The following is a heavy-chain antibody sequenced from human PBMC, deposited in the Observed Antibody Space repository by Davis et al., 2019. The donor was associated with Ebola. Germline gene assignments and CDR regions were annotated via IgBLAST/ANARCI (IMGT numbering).Heavy chain of an antibody. D-gene: IGHD2-2*02. V-gene: IGHV3-23*01. CDR1: GFTFSSYA. Sequence: PGGSLRLSCAASGFTFSSYAMSWVRQAPGKGLEWVSGISGSGGGTYYADSVKGRFTISRNNSENTVYLQMNSLRDEDTAVYYCAKALTGGEYQLLYVACYFDYWGQGTLVTVSS. CDR2: ISGSGGGT. J-gene: IGHJ4*02. CDR3: AKALTGGEYQLLYVACYFDY.